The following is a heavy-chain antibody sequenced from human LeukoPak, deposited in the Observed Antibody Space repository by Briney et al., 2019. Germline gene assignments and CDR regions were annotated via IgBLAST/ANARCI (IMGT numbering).Heavy chain of an antibody. CDR2: IKQDGSEK. Sequence: GGSLRLSCAASGFTFSSYAIHWVRQAAGKGLEWVANIKQDGSEKYYVDSVKGRFTISGDNAKNSLYLQMNSLRAEDTAVYYCARGYCSGGSCYYFDYWGQGTLVTVSS. CDR1: GFTFSSYA. J-gene: IGHJ4*02. CDR3: ARGYCSGGSCYYFDY. V-gene: IGHV3-7*03. D-gene: IGHD2-15*01.